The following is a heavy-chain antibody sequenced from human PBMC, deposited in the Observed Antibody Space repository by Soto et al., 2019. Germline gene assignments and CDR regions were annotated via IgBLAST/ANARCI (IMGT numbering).Heavy chain of an antibody. J-gene: IGHJ5*02. CDR2: VSGSGAST. V-gene: IGHV3-23*01. CDR1: GFTFSNYA. D-gene: IGHD6-13*01. Sequence: EVQLLESGGGLVQPGGSLRLSCAASGFTFSNYAMTWFRQAPGKGLERVSGVSGSGASTYYADSVKGRFTISRDYSKKTVFLQMNSLRSEDTAVYYCAKTEGSGYGVVGNWFDTWGQGTLVTVSS. CDR3: AKTEGSGYGVVGNWFDT.